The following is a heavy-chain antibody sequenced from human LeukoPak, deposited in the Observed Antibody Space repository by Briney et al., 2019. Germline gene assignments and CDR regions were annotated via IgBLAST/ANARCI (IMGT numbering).Heavy chain of an antibody. J-gene: IGHJ5*02. V-gene: IGHV4-61*05. CDR3: ARVATMVRGVIADWFDP. CDR1: GGSISSSSYY. CDR2: IYYSGST. Sequence: SETLSLTCTVSGGSISSSSYYWGWIRQPPGKGLEWIGYIYYSGSTNYNPSLKSRVTISVDTSKNQFSLKLSSVTAADTAVYYCARVATMVRGVIADWFDPWGQGTLVTVSS. D-gene: IGHD3-10*01.